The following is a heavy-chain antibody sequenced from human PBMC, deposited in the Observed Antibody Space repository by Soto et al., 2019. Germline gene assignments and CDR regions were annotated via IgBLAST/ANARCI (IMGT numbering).Heavy chain of an antibody. CDR1: GFTFSGHY. J-gene: IGHJ3*02. D-gene: IGHD6-25*01. Sequence: GGSLRLSCAASGFTFSGHYMDWVRQAPGRGLEWVGRSRDKASRYTTEYAPSVKDRFSISRDDSEKSVYLQMNSVKSEDTAVYYCTGPRSSAWGLDASDIWGQGTTVTVSS. CDR3: TGPRSSAWGLDASDI. CDR2: SRDKASRYTT. V-gene: IGHV3-72*01.